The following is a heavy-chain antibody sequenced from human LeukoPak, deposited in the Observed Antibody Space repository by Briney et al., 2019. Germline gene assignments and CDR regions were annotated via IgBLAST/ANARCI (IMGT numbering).Heavy chain of an antibody. CDR1: GFAFSSYS. CDR3: ASTLSPAKYCSGGSCYCGRDY. V-gene: IGHV3-21*01. J-gene: IGHJ4*02. Sequence: PGGSLRLSCAASGFAFSSYSMNWVRQAPGKGLEWVSSISSSSSYIYYADSVKGRFTISRDNAKNSLYLQMNSLRAEDTAVYYCASTLSPAKYCSGGSCYCGRDYWGQGTLVTVSS. D-gene: IGHD2-15*01. CDR2: ISSSSSYI.